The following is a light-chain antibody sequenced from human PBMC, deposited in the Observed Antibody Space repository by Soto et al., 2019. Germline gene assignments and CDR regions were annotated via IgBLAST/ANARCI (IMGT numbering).Light chain of an antibody. J-gene: IGKJ5*01. Sequence: EIVCTSYPVTLPESPVERAALSCRAIQIVYGRQLAWYQHKPGQAPRLLMYGVSSRATGIPDRFTGSGSGADFTLTISRLEPEDFAVYYCQVYCPALPITFGQGRRLEIK. V-gene: IGKV3-20*01. CDR2: GVS. CDR1: QIVYGRQ. CDR3: QVYCPALPIT.